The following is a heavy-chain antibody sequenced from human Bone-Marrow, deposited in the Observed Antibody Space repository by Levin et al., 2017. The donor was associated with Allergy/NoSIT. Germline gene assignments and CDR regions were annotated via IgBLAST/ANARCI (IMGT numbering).Heavy chain of an antibody. CDR1: GFTFSGSA. V-gene: IGHV3-73*01. D-gene: IGHD4-17*01. CDR3: TRATVTTGGWFDP. J-gene: IGHJ5*02. Sequence: GGSLRLSCAASGFTFSGSAMHWVRQASGKGLEWVGRIRSKANSYATAYAASVKGRFTISRDDSKNTAYLQMNSLKTEDTAVYYCTRATVTTGGWFDPWGQGTLVTVSS. CDR2: IRSKANSYAT.